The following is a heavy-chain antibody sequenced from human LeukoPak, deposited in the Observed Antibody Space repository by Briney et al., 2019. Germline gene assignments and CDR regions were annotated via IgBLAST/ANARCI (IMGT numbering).Heavy chain of an antibody. V-gene: IGHV3-74*01. CDR3: ARLTRVGYNSYVY. CDR2: FKNDGSSA. D-gene: IGHD5-24*01. J-gene: IGHJ1*01. CDR1: GFTSSDYW. Sequence: GGSLRLSCAISGFTSSDYWMHWVRQAPGKGLVWVSRFKNDGSSATYADSVKGRFTISRDEAKNTLYLQMNSLRVEDTAVYYCARLTRVGYNSYVYWGQGTLVTVSS.